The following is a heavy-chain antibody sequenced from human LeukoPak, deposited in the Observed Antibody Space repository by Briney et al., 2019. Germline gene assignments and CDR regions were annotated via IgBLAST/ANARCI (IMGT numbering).Heavy chain of an antibody. CDR3: ARRQDGHDY. V-gene: IGHV4-61*02. CDR1: GVSIANTFYY. CDR2: IYTTGST. J-gene: IGHJ4*02. Sequence: SETLSLTCTVSGVSIANTFYYWNWLRQPAGKGLEWIGRIYTTGSTDYNPSLKSRVTIPLDTARNQFSLKLSSVTAADTAVYYCARRQDGHDYWGRGTLVTVSS.